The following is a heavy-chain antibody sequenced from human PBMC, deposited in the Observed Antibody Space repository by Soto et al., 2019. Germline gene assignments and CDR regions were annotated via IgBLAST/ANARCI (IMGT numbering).Heavy chain of an antibody. CDR1: GFTFDDYG. V-gene: IGHV3-48*02. CDR3: ARRLDPLQYSDY. CDR2: ISFSGNTI. Sequence: LRLSCAASGFTFDDYGMNWVRQAPGKRLEWVSFISFSGNTIYYADSVRGRFTISRDNAKSTLFLQMNSLRDDDTATYYCARRLDPLQYSDYWGRGTLVTVSS. D-gene: IGHD5-18*01. J-gene: IGHJ4*02.